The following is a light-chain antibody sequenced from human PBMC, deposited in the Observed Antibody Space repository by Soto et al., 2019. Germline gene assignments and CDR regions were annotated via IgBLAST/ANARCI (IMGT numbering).Light chain of an antibody. Sequence: EIVMTQSPGTLSVSPGERATLSCRASQTVSRHLAWYQQKPGQAPRLLIFGASTRATSIPDRFSGSGSGTDFTLTISSLQSEDFAVYYCQQYNTWPLITFGPGTRLDIK. CDR1: QTVSRH. CDR2: GAS. V-gene: IGKV3-15*01. J-gene: IGKJ5*01. CDR3: QQYNTWPLIT.